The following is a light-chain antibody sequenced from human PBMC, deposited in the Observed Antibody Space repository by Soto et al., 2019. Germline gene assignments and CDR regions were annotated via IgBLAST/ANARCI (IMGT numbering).Light chain of an antibody. CDR3: QQYGTSPIT. V-gene: IGKV3-20*01. CDR1: QTVSSY. Sequence: ENVLTQSPGTLSLSPGERATLSCRASQTVSSYLTWYQQRPGQAPRLLIYGASKRATGIPDRFSGSGSVTYFTLTISRLEPEDFALYYCQQYGTSPITFVQGTRLEI. J-gene: IGKJ5*01. CDR2: GAS.